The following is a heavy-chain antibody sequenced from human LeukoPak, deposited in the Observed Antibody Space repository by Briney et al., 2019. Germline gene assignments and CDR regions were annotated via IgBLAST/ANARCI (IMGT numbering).Heavy chain of an antibody. CDR3: ARGHGIAAAVDFDY. CDR2: MNPNSGNT. Sequence: GASVKVSCKASGYTFTSYDINWVRQATGQGLEWMGWMNPNSGNTGYAQKFQGRVTMTRNTSISTAYMELSSLRSEDTAVYYGARGHGIAAAVDFDYWGQGTLVTVSS. V-gene: IGHV1-8*01. CDR1: GYTFTSYD. D-gene: IGHD6-13*01. J-gene: IGHJ4*02.